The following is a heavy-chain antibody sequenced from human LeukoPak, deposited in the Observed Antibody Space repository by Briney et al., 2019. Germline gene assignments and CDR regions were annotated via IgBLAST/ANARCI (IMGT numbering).Heavy chain of an antibody. CDR2: LSGSGGST. J-gene: IGHJ3*02. CDR3: AKVGSSSWFGAFDI. CDR1: GFTFSSYA. Sequence: GGSLRLSCAASGFTFSSYAMSWVRQAPGKGLEWVSTLSGSGGSTYYADSVKGRFTVSRDNSKNTLYLQMNSLRAEDTAVYYCAKVGSSSWFGAFDIWGQGTMVTVSS. D-gene: IGHD6-13*01. V-gene: IGHV3-23*01.